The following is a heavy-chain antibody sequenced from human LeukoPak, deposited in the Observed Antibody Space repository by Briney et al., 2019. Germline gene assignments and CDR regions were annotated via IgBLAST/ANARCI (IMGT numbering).Heavy chain of an antibody. CDR3: ARGGWSLDF. CDR2: VYSSGST. J-gene: IGHJ2*01. CDR1: GGSITGSY. Sequence: SETLSLTCTVSGGSITGSYWSWIRQPPGKGLEWIGYVYSSGSTDYNPPLRSRVTISVDTSKNQFSLKLSSVTAADTAVHFCARGGWSLDFWGRGTLFAVSS. V-gene: IGHV4-59*01.